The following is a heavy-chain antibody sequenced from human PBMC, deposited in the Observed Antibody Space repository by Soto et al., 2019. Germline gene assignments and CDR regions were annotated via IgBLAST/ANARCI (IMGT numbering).Heavy chain of an antibody. CDR1: GFTVSSKY. V-gene: IGHV3-53*01. J-gene: IGHJ4*02. D-gene: IGHD6-19*01. CDR3: VQTTGWPGFDF. CDR2: IYGGGTT. Sequence: EVPLVESGGGLIQPGGSLRLSCSASGFTVSSKYMTWVRQAPGKGLEWVSVIYGGGTTYYADSVKGRFTISRANSKNTLYLQMNSLRAEDTAVYYCVQTTGWPGFDFWGQGTLVTVSS.